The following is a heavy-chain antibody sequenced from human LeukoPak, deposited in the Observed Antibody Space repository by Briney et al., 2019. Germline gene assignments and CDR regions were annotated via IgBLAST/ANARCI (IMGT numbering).Heavy chain of an antibody. D-gene: IGHD3-3*01. V-gene: IGHV3-15*01. J-gene: IGHJ3*02. CDR3: TTLRYDFWSGYHDAFDI. CDR2: IKSKTDGGTT. Sequence: PGGSLRLSCAASGFTFSNAWMSWVRQAPGKGLEWVGRIKSKTDGGTTDYAAPVKGRFTISRDDSKNTLYLQMNSLKTEDTAVYYCTTLRYDFWSGYHDAFDIWGQGTMVTVSS. CDR1: GFTFSNAW.